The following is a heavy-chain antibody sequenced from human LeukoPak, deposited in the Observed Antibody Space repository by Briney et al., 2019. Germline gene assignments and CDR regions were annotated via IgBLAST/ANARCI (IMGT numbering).Heavy chain of an antibody. CDR2: INPNSGGT. CDR3: ARAYSPTSWGLAAADYYYMDV. V-gene: IGHV1-2*02. D-gene: IGHD6-13*01. Sequence: ASVKVSCKASGYTFTGYYMHWVRQAPGQGLEWMGWINPNSGGTNYAQKFQGRVTMTRDTSISTAYMELNRLTSDDTAVYYCARAYSPTSWGLAAADYYYMDVWSKGTTVTVSS. CDR1: GYTFTGYY. J-gene: IGHJ6*03.